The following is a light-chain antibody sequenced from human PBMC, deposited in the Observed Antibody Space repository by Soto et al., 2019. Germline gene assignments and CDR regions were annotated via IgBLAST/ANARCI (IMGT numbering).Light chain of an antibody. CDR3: QQYNTWLWT. J-gene: IGKJ1*01. CDR2: GAS. V-gene: IGKV3-15*01. Sequence: EVVMTQSPATLSVSPGERVTLSCRASQSINAHLAWYQQKPGQAPRLLIHGASTRATGIPARFSGSGFGTEFSLTIRSRQSEDFAVYYCQQYNTWLWTFGQGTKVEIQ. CDR1: QSINAH.